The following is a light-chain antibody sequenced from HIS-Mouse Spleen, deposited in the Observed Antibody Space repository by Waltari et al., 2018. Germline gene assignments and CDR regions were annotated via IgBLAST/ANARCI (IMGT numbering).Light chain of an antibody. CDR3: YSTDSSGNHSV. CDR2: EDS. CDR1: ALPNKY. Sequence: SYELTQPPSVSVSPGQTARITCSGAALPNKYAYWYQQKSGQAPVLVIYEDSKRPSGIPERFSGSSSGTMATLTISGAQVEDEADYYCYSTDSSGNHSVFGGGTKLTVL. J-gene: IGLJ2*01. V-gene: IGLV3-10*01.